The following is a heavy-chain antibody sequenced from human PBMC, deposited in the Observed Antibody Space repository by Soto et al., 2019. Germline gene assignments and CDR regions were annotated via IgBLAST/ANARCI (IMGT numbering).Heavy chain of an antibody. CDR2: ISGGGETT. CDR3: AFNSGWGSYYFDY. D-gene: IGHD3-10*01. J-gene: IGHJ4*02. CDR1: GFTFSSYA. V-gene: IGHV3-23*01. Sequence: EVQLLESGGGLVQPGGSLRLSCAASGFTFSSYAMWWVRQAPGKGLECVSAISGGGETTYYADSVKGRFTISRDNSKYSLYLQMNSLGAEDTAVYYCAFNSGWGSYYFDYWGQGTLVTVSS.